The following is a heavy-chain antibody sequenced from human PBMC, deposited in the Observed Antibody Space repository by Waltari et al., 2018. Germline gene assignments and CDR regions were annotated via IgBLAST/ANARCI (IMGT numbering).Heavy chain of an antibody. D-gene: IGHD5-18*01. Sequence: EVQLVESGGGLVQPGGSLRPSCAASGFTFSSYEMNWVRQAPGKALEWVSYISSSGSTIDYADSVKCRFTISRDNAKNSLYRQMNSLRAEDTAVYYCARDSRLPFDYWGQGTLVTVSS. CDR1: GFTFSSYE. V-gene: IGHV3-48*03. J-gene: IGHJ4*02. CDR2: ISSSGSTI. CDR3: ARDSRLPFDY.